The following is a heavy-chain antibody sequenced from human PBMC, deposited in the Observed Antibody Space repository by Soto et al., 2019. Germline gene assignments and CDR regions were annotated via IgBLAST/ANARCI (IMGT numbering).Heavy chain of an antibody. CDR1: GDSMSSTDS. J-gene: IGHJ5*02. D-gene: IGHD3-3*01. CDR3: ARIFFPDNWFDP. V-gene: IGHV4-30-2*01. CDR2: IYHTGST. Sequence: KTSETLSLTCTVSGDSMSSTDSWSWIRQPPGKGLEWLGYIYHTGSTYYTPSLRSRVTISVDRSKNQFSLRLTSVTAADTAVYYCARIFFPDNWFDPWGQGALVTVSS.